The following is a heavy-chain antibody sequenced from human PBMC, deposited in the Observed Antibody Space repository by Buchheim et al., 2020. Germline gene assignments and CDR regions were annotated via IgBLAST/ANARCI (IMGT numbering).Heavy chain of an antibody. V-gene: IGHV4-34*01. Sequence: QVQLQQWGAGLLKPSETLSLTCAVYGGSFSGYYWSWIRQPPGKGLEWIGEINHSGSTNYNPSLKSRVTISVDTSKNQFSLKLSSVTAADTAAYYCARAGAGWYNGRAFDYWGQGTL. CDR3: ARAGAGWYNGRAFDY. J-gene: IGHJ4*02. CDR2: INHSGST. CDR1: GGSFSGYY. D-gene: IGHD6-19*01.